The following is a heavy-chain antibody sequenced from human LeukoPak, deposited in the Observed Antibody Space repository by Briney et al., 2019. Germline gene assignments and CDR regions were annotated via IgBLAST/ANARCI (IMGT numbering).Heavy chain of an antibody. D-gene: IGHD3-10*01. CDR1: GGSISSYY. CDR3: VYGRYYYYMDV. J-gene: IGHJ6*03. Sequence: PSETLSLTCTVFGGSISSYYWSWIRQPPGKGLEWIGYIYYSGSTNYNPSLKSRVTISVDTSKNQFSLKLSSVTAADTAVYYCVYGRYYYYMDVWGKGTTVTVSS. V-gene: IGHV4-59*08. CDR2: IYYSGST.